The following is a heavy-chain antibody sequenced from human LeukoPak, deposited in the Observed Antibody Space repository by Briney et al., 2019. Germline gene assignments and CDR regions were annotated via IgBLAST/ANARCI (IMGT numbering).Heavy chain of an antibody. CDR2: IRGSGGST. V-gene: IGHV3-23*01. CDR3: AKFDSSGYQYYFDY. D-gene: IGHD3-22*01. Sequence: PGGSLTLSCAASGFTFRSYAMSRLRQAPGKGLEWVSAIRGSGGSTYYADSVKGRFTISRDNSKNTLYLQMNSLRAEDTAVYYCAKFDSSGYQYYFDYWGQGTLVTVSS. J-gene: IGHJ4*02. CDR1: GFTFRSYA.